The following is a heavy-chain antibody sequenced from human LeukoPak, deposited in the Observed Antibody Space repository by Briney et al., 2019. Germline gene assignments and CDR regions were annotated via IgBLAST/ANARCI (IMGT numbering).Heavy chain of an antibody. CDR1: GFTFSNYW. J-gene: IGHJ4*02. CDR3: ARRPFGADY. CDR2: IKEDGSEK. D-gene: IGHD3-10*01. Sequence: GGSLRLSCAASGFTFSNYWMGWVRQPPGKGLQWVANIKEDGSEKYYVDSVKGRFTISRNNAKNSVYLQMNSLRVEDTAVYYCARRPFGADYWGQGTLVTVSS. V-gene: IGHV3-7*01.